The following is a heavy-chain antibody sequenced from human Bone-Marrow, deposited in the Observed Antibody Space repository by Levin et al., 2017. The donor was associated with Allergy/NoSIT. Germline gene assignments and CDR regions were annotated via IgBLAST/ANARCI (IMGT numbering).Heavy chain of an antibody. J-gene: IGHJ4*02. CDR3: AREAIAADY. Sequence: LSLTCAASGFSVSSNYVSWVRQAPGKGLEWVSAIFSGANTYYADSVKGRFTISRDNSKNTVYLQMNNLRAEDTAVYYCAREAIAADYWGQGALVTVSS. D-gene: IGHD6-13*01. CDR1: GFSVSSNY. V-gene: IGHV3-66*02. CDR2: IFSGANT.